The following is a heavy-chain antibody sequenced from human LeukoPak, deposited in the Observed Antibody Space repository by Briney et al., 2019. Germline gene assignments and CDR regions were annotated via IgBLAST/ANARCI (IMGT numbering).Heavy chain of an antibody. CDR3: ARSEDYYDSNGYPIYYYYGMDV. V-gene: IGHV3-7*01. Sequence: GGSLRLSCAASGLTFSVYWMNWVRQAPGKGLEWVANIKQDGSEKYYVDSVKGRFTISRDNAENSVYLQMNSLTAEDTAVYYCARSEDYYDSNGYPIYYYYGMDVWGQGTTVTVSS. J-gene: IGHJ6*02. CDR1: GLTFSVYW. D-gene: IGHD3-22*01. CDR2: IKQDGSEK.